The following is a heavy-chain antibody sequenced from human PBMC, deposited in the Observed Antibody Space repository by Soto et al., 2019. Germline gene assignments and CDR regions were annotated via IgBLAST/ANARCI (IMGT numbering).Heavy chain of an antibody. CDR1: GGSISSSSYY. Sequence: SETLSLTCTVSGGSISSSSYYWGWIRQPPGKGLEWIGSIYYSGSTYYNPSLKSRVTISVDTSKNQFSLKLSSVTAADTAVYYCARELDDYGDYEGGGPERWRNWFDPWGQGTLVTVSS. D-gene: IGHD4-17*01. V-gene: IGHV4-39*02. CDR2: IYYSGST. CDR3: ARELDDYGDYEGGGPERWRNWFDP. J-gene: IGHJ5*02.